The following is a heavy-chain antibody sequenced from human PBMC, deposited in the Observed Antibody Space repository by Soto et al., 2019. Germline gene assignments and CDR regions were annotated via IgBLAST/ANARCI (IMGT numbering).Heavy chain of an antibody. Sequence: GGSLRLSCAASGFTFSNAWISWVRQAPGKGLEWVGRIKSKTDGGTTDYAAPVKGRFTISRDDSKNTLYLQMNSLKTEDTAVYYCTTTGYYYDSSGYIDTDYWGQGTLVTVSS. CDR3: TTTGYYYDSSGYIDTDY. D-gene: IGHD3-22*01. CDR1: GFTFSNAW. J-gene: IGHJ4*02. CDR2: IKSKTDGGTT. V-gene: IGHV3-15*01.